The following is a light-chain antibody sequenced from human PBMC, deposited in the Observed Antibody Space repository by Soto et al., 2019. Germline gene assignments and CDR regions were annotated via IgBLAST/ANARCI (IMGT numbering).Light chain of an antibody. CDR1: SSDVGRYNY. V-gene: IGLV2-8*01. CDR3: SSYAGSSIYV. Sequence: QSALTQPPSASGSPGQSVTFSCTGTSSDVGRYNYVSWYQQHPGKAPKLLIYGATQRPSGVPDRFSGSKSGNTASLTVSGLQDEDEGYYYCSSYAGSSIYVFGTGTKVTVL. CDR2: GAT. J-gene: IGLJ1*01.